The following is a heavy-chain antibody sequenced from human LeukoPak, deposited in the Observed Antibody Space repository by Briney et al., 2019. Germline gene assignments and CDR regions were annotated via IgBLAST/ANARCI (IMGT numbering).Heavy chain of an antibody. J-gene: IGHJ6*03. CDR3: ARAPVVPAASGHYYYYMDV. V-gene: IGHV1-8*01. CDR1: GYTFTSYD. D-gene: IGHD2-2*01. Sequence: ASVKLSCKASGYTFTSYDINWERQATGQGLEWMGWMNPNSGNTGYAQKFQGRVTMTRNTSISTAYMELSSLRSEDTAVYYCARAPVVPAASGHYYYYMDVWGKGTTVTVSS. CDR2: MNPNSGNT.